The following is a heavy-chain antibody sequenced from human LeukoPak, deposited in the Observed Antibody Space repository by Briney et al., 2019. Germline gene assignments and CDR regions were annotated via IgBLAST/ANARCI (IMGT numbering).Heavy chain of an antibody. CDR2: ISYDGSNK. D-gene: IGHD3-10*01. CDR3: ARDRHYYGSGSENWFDP. V-gene: IGHV3-30*04. CDR1: GFTFSSYA. J-gene: IGHJ5*02. Sequence: GGSLRLSCAASGFTFSSYAMHWVRQAPGKGLEWVAVISYDGSNKYYADSVKGRFTISRDNSKNTLCLQMDSLRAEDTAVYYCARDRHYYGSGSENWFDPWGQGTLVIVSS.